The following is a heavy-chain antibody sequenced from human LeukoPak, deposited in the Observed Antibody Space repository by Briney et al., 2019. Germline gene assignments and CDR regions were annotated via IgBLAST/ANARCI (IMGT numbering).Heavy chain of an antibody. Sequence: GGSLRLSCAASGFTFSNLWMSWVRQAPGKGLRWVANIKQDGSEKYYVDSVKGRFTISRDNAQNSLYLQMNSLRAEDTAIYYCATSTAAAGTDWGQGTLVTVSS. D-gene: IGHD6-13*01. J-gene: IGHJ4*02. V-gene: IGHV3-7*03. CDR3: ATSTAAAGTD. CDR1: GFTFSNLW. CDR2: IKQDGSEK.